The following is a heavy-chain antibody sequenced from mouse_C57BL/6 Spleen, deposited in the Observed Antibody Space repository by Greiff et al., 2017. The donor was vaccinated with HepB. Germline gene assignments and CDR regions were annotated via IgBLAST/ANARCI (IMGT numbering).Heavy chain of an antibody. CDR3: ARQGGSSYAMDY. Sequence: EVKLMESGGDLVKPGGSLKLSCAASGFTFSSYGMSWVRQTPDKRLEWVATISSGGSYTYYPDSVKGRFTISRDNAKNTLYLQMSSLKSEDTAMYYCARQGGSSYAMDYWGQGTSVTVSS. CDR1: GFTFSSYG. D-gene: IGHD1-1*01. V-gene: IGHV5-6*01. J-gene: IGHJ4*01. CDR2: ISSGGSYT.